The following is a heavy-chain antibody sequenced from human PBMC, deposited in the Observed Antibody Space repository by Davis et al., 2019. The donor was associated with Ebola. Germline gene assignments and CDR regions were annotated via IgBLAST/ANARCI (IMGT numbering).Heavy chain of an antibody. CDR1: GFTFSSYW. D-gene: IGHD3-3*01. CDR3: AREARITIFGVVPNWFDP. Sequence: GESLKISCAASGFTFSSYWMSWVRQAPGKGLEWVSAISGSGGSTYYADSVKGRFTISRDNSKNTLYLQMNSLRAEDTAVYYCAREARITIFGVVPNWFDPWGQGTLVTVSS. V-gene: IGHV3-23*01. J-gene: IGHJ5*02. CDR2: ISGSGGST.